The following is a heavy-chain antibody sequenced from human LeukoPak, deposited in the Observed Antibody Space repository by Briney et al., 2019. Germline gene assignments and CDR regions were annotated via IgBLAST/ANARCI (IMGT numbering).Heavy chain of an antibody. V-gene: IGHV3-74*01. CDR3: ARDWQSYSYYYYGMDV. D-gene: IGHD4-11*01. CDR1: GFTFSSYW. CDR2: INSDGSST. Sequence: GGSLRLSCAASGFTFSSYWMHWVRQAPGKGLVWVSRINSDGSSTSYADSVKGRFTISRDNAKNTLYLQMNSLRAEDTAVYYCARDWQSYSYYYYGMDVWGQGTTVTVSS. J-gene: IGHJ6*02.